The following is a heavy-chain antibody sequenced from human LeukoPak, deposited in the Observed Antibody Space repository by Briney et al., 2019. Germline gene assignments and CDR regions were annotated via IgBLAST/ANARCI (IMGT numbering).Heavy chain of an antibody. V-gene: IGHV3-66*01. CDR3: ARDPTVGATRDYLDY. CDR1: GFTVSSNY. CDR2: IHSGDTT. J-gene: IGHJ4*02. Sequence: PGGSLTLSCAASGFTVSSNYMSWVRQAPGKGQECVSVIHSGDTTYYADSVKGRFTISRDNSKNTLYLQMNSLRAEDTAVYYCARDPTVGATRDYLDYWGQGTLVTVSS. D-gene: IGHD1-26*01.